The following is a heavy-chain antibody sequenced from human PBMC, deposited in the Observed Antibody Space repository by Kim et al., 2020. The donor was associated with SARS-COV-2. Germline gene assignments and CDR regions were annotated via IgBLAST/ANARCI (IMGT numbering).Heavy chain of an antibody. V-gene: IGHV4-34*01. D-gene: IGHD6-13*01. J-gene: IGHJ5*02. CDR3: ARGYRSSSRDWFDP. Sequence: NPSLKSRVTISVDTSKNQFSLKRSSVTAADTAVYYCARGYRSSSRDWFDPWGQGTLVTVSS.